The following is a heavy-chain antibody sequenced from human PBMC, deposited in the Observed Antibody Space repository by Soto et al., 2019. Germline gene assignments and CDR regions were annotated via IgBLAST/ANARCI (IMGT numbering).Heavy chain of an antibody. CDR2: INAGNGNT. Sequence: ASVNVSCKASGYTFTSYSMHWVRQAPGQSLEWMGWINAGNGNTKYSQKFQGRVTITRDTSASTAYMELSSLRSEDTAVYYCARDGCSGGSCYPSEGVNDAFDIWGQGTRVTVS. V-gene: IGHV1-3*01. J-gene: IGHJ3*02. CDR3: ARDGCSGGSCYPSEGVNDAFDI. CDR1: GYTFTSYS. D-gene: IGHD2-15*01.